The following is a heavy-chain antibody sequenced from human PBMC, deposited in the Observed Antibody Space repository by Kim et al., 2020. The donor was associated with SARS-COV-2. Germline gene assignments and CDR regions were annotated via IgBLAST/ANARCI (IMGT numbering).Heavy chain of an antibody. Sequence: YSPTLKSRVTISVDTSKNQFSLKLSSVTAADTAVYYCARDPYNWNDAFGYWGQGTLVTVSS. CDR3: ARDPYNWNDAFGY. D-gene: IGHD1-20*01. V-gene: IGHV4-39*07. J-gene: IGHJ4*02.